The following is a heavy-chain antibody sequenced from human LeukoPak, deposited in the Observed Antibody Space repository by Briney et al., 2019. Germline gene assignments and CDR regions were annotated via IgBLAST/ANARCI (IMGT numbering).Heavy chain of an antibody. CDR1: VASISVYY. D-gene: IGHD3/OR15-3a*01. J-gene: IGHJ6*03. Sequence: ETLSLTCSVSVASISVYYWSWLRNPGGEAGECIGCFFPPWSVNYHPYLKSRVTMSPDTHKNQFSLKLSSVADADTAGYFCARAAGLKGYSYYYFIDLWAKGTTVTVSS. CDR2: FFPPWSV. V-gene: IGHV4-4*07. CDR3: ARAAGLKGYSYYYFIDL.